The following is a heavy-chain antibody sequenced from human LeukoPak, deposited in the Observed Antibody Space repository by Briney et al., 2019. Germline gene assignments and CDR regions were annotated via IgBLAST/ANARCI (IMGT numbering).Heavy chain of an antibody. Sequence: SETPSLTCAVYGGSLSGYYWSWIRQPPGKGLEWIGEINHSGSTNYNPSLKSRVTISVDTSKNQFSLKLSSVTAADTAVYYCARDLGYCSSTSCYLRGAAFDIWGQGTMVTVSS. J-gene: IGHJ3*02. D-gene: IGHD2-2*01. V-gene: IGHV4-34*01. CDR1: GGSLSGYY. CDR3: ARDLGYCSSTSCYLRGAAFDI. CDR2: INHSGST.